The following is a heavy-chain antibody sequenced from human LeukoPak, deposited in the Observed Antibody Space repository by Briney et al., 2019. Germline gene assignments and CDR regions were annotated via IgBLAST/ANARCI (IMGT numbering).Heavy chain of an antibody. D-gene: IGHD1-1*01. CDR2: IDPSGGST. J-gene: IGHJ3*02. V-gene: IGHV1-46*01. Sequence: ASVKVSCKASGYTFTNFYMHWVRQAPGQGPEWMGRIDPSGGSTYYAQKFQGRVTMTRDTSTSTVYMELSSLRSEDTAVYYCARIGRRPSDAFDIWGRGTAVTVSS. CDR1: GYTFTNFY. CDR3: ARIGRRPSDAFDI.